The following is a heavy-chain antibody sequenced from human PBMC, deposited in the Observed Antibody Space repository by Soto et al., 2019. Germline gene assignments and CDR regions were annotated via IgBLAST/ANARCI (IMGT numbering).Heavy chain of an antibody. CDR2: ISSSSTI. V-gene: IGHV3-48*01. D-gene: IGHD5-18*01. CDR1: GFTFSSYS. CDR3: ARDYSSYGPFDY. Sequence: GGSLSLSCAASGFTFSSYSMNLVRQAPGKGLEWVSYISSSSTIYYADSVKGRFTISRDNAKNSLYLQMNSLRAEDTAVYYCARDYSSYGPFDYWGQGTLVTVSS. J-gene: IGHJ4*02.